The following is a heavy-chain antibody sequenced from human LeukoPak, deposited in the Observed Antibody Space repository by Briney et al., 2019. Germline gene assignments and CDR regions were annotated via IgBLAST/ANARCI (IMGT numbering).Heavy chain of an antibody. CDR3: TGSGKRTAWRNFEN. V-gene: IGHV3-72*01. Sequence: PGGSLRLSCVASGFIFRDYSIDWVRQAPGKGLEWLGRVRNEANSYSTEYAASVKGRFTISRDDSKNLVNLQMDSLKTEDTALYYCTGSGKRTAWRNFENWGRGTLVTVSS. D-gene: IGHD2-21*02. CDR1: GFIFRDYS. J-gene: IGHJ4*02. CDR2: VRNEANSYST.